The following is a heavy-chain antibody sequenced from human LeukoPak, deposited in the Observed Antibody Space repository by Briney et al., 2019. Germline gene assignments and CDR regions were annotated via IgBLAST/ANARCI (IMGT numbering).Heavy chain of an antibody. J-gene: IGHJ4*02. Sequence: GGSLRLSCAASGFTFSSYWMHWVRQAPGKGLEWVAVISYDGSNKYYADSVKGRFTISRDNSKNTLYLQMNSLRAEDTAVYYCARETGSAVGSTDFDYWGQGTLVTVSS. D-gene: IGHD4-17*01. CDR2: ISYDGSNK. CDR3: ARETGSAVGSTDFDY. CDR1: GFTFSSYW. V-gene: IGHV3-30-3*01.